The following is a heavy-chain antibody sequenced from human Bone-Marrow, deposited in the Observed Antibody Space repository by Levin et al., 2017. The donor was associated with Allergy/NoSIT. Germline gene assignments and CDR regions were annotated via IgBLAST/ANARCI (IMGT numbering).Heavy chain of an antibody. D-gene: IGHD2-15*01. CDR1: GFTFSSYA. CDR3: ARGEPRYCSGGSCSAPFDY. J-gene: IGHJ4*02. Sequence: GGSLRLSCAASGFTFSSYAMHWVRQAPGKGLEWVAVISYDGSNKYYADSVKGRFTISRDNSKNTLYLQMNSLRAEDTAVYYCARGEPRYCSGGSCSAPFDYWGQGTLVTVSS. V-gene: IGHV3-30-3*01. CDR2: ISYDGSNK.